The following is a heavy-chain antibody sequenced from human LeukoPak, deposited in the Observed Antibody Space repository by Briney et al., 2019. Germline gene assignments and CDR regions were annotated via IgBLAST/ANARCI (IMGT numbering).Heavy chain of an antibody. CDR3: ARDYTDTAMATFDY. V-gene: IGHV1-18*01. D-gene: IGHD5-18*01. CDR2: ISAYNGNT. Sequence: ASVKVSCKASGYTFTSYGISWVRQAPGQGLEWMGWISAYNGNTNYAQKLQGRVTMTTDTSTSTAYMELRSLRSDDTAVYYCARDYTDTAMATFDYWGQGTLVTVSS. CDR1: GYTFTSYG. J-gene: IGHJ4*02.